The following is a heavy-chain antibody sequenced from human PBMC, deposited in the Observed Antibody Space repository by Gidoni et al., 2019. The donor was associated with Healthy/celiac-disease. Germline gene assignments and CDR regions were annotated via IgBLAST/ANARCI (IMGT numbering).Heavy chain of an antibody. Sequence: EVQLLESGGGLVQPGGSLRLSCAASGFTFSSYARSWVRQAPGKGLEWVSAISGSGGSTYYADSVKGRFTISRDNSKNTLYLQMNSLRAEDTAVYYCAKFILELRLYYYGMDVWGQGTTVTVSS. D-gene: IGHD1-7*01. CDR3: AKFILELRLYYYGMDV. J-gene: IGHJ6*02. CDR2: ISGSGGST. CDR1: GFTFSSYA. V-gene: IGHV3-23*01.